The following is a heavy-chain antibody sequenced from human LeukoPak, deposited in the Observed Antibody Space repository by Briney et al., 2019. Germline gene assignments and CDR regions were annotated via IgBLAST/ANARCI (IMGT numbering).Heavy chain of an antibody. CDR1: GFTFSSYA. Sequence: PGGSLRLSCAASGFTFSSYAMSWVRQAPGKGLEWVSAISGSGGSTYYADSVKGRFTISRDNSKNTLYLQMNSLRAEDTAVYYCAKDGPRIVAHRSPSYFDYWGQGTLVTVSS. CDR2: ISGSGGST. V-gene: IGHV3-23*01. CDR3: AKDGPRIVAHRSPSYFDY. J-gene: IGHJ4*02. D-gene: IGHD5-12*01.